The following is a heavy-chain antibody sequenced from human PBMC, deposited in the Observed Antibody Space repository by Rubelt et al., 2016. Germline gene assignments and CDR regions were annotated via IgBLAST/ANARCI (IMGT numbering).Heavy chain of an antibody. CDR2: INPNSGGP. CDR3: ARLPDYGDYVFDY. CDR1: GYTFTGYY. D-gene: IGHD4-17*01. J-gene: IGHJ4*02. V-gene: IGHV1-2*06. Sequence: QVQLVQSGAEVKKPGASVKVSCKASGYTFTGYYMHWVRQAPGQGLEWMGRINPNSGGPNYAQKFQGRVTMTRDTSISTAYMELSRLGSDDTAVYYCARLPDYGDYVFDYWGQGTLVTVSS.